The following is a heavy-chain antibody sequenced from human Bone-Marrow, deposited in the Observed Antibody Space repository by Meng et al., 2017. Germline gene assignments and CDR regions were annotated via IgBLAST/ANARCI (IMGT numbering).Heavy chain of an antibody. J-gene: IGHJ6*02. CDR2: IYTSGST. D-gene: IGHD5-12*01. Sequence: SEILSLTCTAPGGSISSGSYYWSWIRQPAGKGLEWIGRIYTSGSTNYNPSLKSRVTISVDTSKNQFSLKLSSVTAADTAVYYCARGEIVATTAHYYYCYGMDVWGQGTTVTVSS. V-gene: IGHV4-61*02. CDR1: GGSISSGSYY. CDR3: ARGEIVATTAHYYYCYGMDV.